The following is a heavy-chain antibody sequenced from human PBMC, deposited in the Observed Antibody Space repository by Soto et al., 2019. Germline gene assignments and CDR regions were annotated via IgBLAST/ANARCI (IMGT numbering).Heavy chain of an antibody. Sequence: VKLSCTASGGPFISYAIIWVRQAPGQGLEWMGGIIPIFGTANYAQKFQGRVTITADKSTSTAYMELSSLRSEDTAVYYCASEMPKVTIWDAFDIWGQGTMVTVSS. D-gene: IGHD4-17*01. CDR2: IIPIFGTA. V-gene: IGHV1-69*13. J-gene: IGHJ3*02. CDR1: GGPFISYA. CDR3: ASEMPKVTIWDAFDI.